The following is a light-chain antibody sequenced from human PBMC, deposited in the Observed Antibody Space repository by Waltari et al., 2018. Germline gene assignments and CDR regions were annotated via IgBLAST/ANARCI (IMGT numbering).Light chain of an antibody. Sequence: EIVLTQSPATLSLSPGARATLSCRASQSINNYLAWYQHKPGQPPRLLIYDASNRATGVPARFSGGGSGTDFTLTISSLDPEDFAVYYCHHRSTWSLTFGGGTEVEI. J-gene: IGKJ4*01. CDR1: QSINNY. CDR2: DAS. V-gene: IGKV3-11*01. CDR3: HHRSTWSLT.